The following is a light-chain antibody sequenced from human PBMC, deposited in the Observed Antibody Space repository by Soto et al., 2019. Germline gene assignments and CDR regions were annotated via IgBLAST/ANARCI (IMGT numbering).Light chain of an antibody. CDR1: QSLLYSDGRTY. CDR2: EVS. J-gene: IGKJ4*01. CDR3: MQSIQLPIT. Sequence: DVVLTQTPRSLSVTPGQPASISCKSSQSLLYSDGRTYVYWYLQKPGQPPQLLSHEVSNRFSGVPDRFSGSGSGTDFKLKISRVEAEDVGVYYCMQSIQLPITFGGGTNVEIK. V-gene: IGKV2D-29*01.